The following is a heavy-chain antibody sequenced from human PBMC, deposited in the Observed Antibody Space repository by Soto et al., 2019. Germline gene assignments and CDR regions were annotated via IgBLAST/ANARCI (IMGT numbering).Heavy chain of an antibody. J-gene: IGHJ4*02. CDR2: INAGNGNT. D-gene: IGHD6-19*01. V-gene: IGHV1-3*05. Sequence: QGQLVQSGAEEKKPGASVKVSCKASGYTFTGYAMHWVRQAPGQRLEWMGWINAGNGNTKYSQKFQGRVTITRDTSGSTAYMELSSLGSEETAVYYCARAVAGAADFDYWGQGALFTFSS. CDR3: ARAVAGAADFDY. CDR1: GYTFTGYA.